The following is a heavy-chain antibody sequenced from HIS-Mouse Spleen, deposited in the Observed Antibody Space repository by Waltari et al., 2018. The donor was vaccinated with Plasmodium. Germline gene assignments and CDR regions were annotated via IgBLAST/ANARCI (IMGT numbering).Heavy chain of an antibody. CDR2: IKEDGSEK. V-gene: IGHV3-7*01. J-gene: IGHJ2*01. CDR3: ASSWYWYFDL. D-gene: IGHD6-13*01. CDR1: GSTFSSHW. Sequence: EVQLVESGGGLVQPGGSLSLSCAASGSTFSSHWMSGARQSPGKGREWVANIKEDGSEKYYVDSGKGRFTISRDNAKNSLYLQMNSLRAEDTAVYYCASSWYWYFDLWGRGTLVTVSS.